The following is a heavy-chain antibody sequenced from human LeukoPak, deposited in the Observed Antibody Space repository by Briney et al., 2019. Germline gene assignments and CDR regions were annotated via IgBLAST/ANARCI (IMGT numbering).Heavy chain of an antibody. J-gene: IGHJ4*02. CDR2: ISGSGGST. D-gene: IGHD6-19*01. CDR1: GFTFGSYA. V-gene: IGHV3-23*01. Sequence: GGSLRLSCAASGFTFGSYAMSWVRQAPGKGLEWVSAISGSGGSTYYADSVKGRFTIFRDKSKNTLYLQMNSLRAEDTAVYYCAKVGSGWYEDGYWGQGTLVTVSS. CDR3: AKVGSGWYEDGY.